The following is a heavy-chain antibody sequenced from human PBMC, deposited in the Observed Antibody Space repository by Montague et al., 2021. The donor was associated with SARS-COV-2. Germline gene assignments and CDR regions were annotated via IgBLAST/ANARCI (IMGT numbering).Heavy chain of an antibody. D-gene: IGHD3-22*01. CDR3: ARSPEPMIILIITSLNWYFDL. J-gene: IGHJ2*01. Sequence: TLSLTCTVSGGSISSGGYYWSWIRQHPGKGLEWIGYIYHSGSTYYNPSLKSRATISVDTSTNQFSLKMSSVTAADTAVYYCARSPEPMIILIITSLNWYFDLWGHGTLVTVSS. V-gene: IGHV4-31*03. CDR1: GGSISSGGYY. CDR2: IYHSGST.